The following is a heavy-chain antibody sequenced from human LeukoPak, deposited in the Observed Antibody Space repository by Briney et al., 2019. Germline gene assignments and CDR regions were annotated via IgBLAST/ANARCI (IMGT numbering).Heavy chain of an antibody. J-gene: IGHJ6*02. CDR2: IWYDGSNK. V-gene: IGHV3-33*01. Sequence: GGSLRLSCAASGFTFSSYGMPWVRQAPGKGLEWVAVIWYDGSNKYYADSVKGRFTISRDNSKNTLYLQMNSLRAEDTAVYYCARGPGYCSGGSCYGYYGMDVWGQGTTVTVSS. CDR3: ARGPGYCSGGSCYGYYGMDV. CDR1: GFTFSSYG. D-gene: IGHD2-15*01.